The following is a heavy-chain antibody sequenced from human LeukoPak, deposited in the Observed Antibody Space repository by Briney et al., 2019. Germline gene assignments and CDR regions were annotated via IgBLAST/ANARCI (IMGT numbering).Heavy chain of an antibody. Sequence: GASVKVSCKASGYTFTGYYMHWVRQAPGQGLEWMGWINLNSGGTNYAQKFQGRVTMTRDTSISTAYMELSRLRSDDTAMYYCARGPPDYYDILTGYYEPLIDYWGQGTLVTVSS. CDR3: ARGPPDYYDILTGYYEPLIDY. D-gene: IGHD3-9*01. J-gene: IGHJ4*02. CDR1: GYTFTGYY. V-gene: IGHV1-2*02. CDR2: INLNSGGT.